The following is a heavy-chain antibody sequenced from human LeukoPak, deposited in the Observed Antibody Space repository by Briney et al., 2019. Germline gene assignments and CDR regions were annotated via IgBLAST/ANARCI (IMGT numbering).Heavy chain of an antibody. D-gene: IGHD2-2*01. J-gene: IGHJ4*02. V-gene: IGHV3-30-3*01. CDR3: AREITTVVPAAGFDY. Sequence: GGSLRLSCAASGFTFSSYAMHWVRQAPGKGLEWVAVISYDGSNKYYADSVKGRFTISRDNSKNTLYLQMNSLRAEDTAVYYCAREITTVVPAAGFDYWGQGTLVTVSS. CDR2: ISYDGSNK. CDR1: GFTFSSYA.